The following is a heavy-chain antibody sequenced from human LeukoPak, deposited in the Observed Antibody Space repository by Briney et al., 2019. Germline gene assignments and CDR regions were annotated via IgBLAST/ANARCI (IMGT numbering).Heavy chain of an antibody. D-gene: IGHD3-10*01. CDR3: ARGDSTYYYGSGSRYYFDY. V-gene: IGHV1-2*04. CDR1: GYTFTGYY. Sequence: GASVKVSCKASGYTFTGYYMHWVRQAPGQGLEWMGWINPNSGGTNYAQKFQGWVTMTRDTSISTAYMELSRLGSDDTAVYYCARGDSTYYYGSGSRYYFDYWGQGTLVTVSS. CDR2: INPNSGGT. J-gene: IGHJ4*02.